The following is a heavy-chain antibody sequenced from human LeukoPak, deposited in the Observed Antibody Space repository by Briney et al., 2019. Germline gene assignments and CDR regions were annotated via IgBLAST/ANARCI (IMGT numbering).Heavy chain of an antibody. CDR3: ARDLDSSTWYRGFDY. CDR2: ISVPGGST. Sequence: GGSLRLSCAGSGFTFINYGMNWVRQAPGKGLEWVSVISVPGGSTYYADSVKGRFTISRDNAKNSLYLQMNSLRAEDTAVYYCARDLDSSTWYRGFDYWGQGTLVTVSS. D-gene: IGHD6-13*01. V-gene: IGHV3-23*01. J-gene: IGHJ4*02. CDR1: GFTFINYG.